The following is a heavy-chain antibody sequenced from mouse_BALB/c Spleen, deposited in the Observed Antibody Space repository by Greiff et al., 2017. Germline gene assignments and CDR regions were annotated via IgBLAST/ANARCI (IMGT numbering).Heavy chain of an antibody. V-gene: IGHV1S34*01. D-gene: IGHD2-14*01. CDR1: GYSFTGYY. CDR3: ARNYYRYDEYYYAMDY. J-gene: IGHJ4*01. CDR2: ISCYNGAT. Sequence: LVKTGASVKISCKASGYSFTGYYMHWVKQSHGKSLEWIGYISCYNGATSYNQKFKGKATFTVDTSSSTAYMQFNSLTSEDSAVYYCARNYYRYDEYYYAMDYWGQGTSVTVSS.